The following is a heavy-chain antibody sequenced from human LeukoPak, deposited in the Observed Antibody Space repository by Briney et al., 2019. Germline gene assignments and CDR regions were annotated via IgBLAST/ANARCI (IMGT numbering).Heavy chain of an antibody. CDR1: GGSVRSNSYY. Sequence: SETLSLTCTVSGGSVRSNSYYWSWIRQPPGKGLEWIGYIYHSGTTNYNPSLKSRVTISVDTSKNQFSLNLGSVTAADTAVYYCARATPGFSSGWFNNWFDPWGQGTLVTVSS. V-gene: IGHV4-61*01. CDR3: ARATPGFSSGWFNNWFDP. J-gene: IGHJ5*02. D-gene: IGHD6-19*01. CDR2: IYHSGTT.